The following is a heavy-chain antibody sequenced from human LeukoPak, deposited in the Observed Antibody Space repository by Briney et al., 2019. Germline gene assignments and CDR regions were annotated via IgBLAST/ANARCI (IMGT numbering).Heavy chain of an antibody. CDR1: GFTFGDYA. CDR3: TNHYYDSSGYYYGRFDP. D-gene: IGHD3-22*01. V-gene: IGHV3-49*03. CDR2: IRSKAYGGTT. Sequence: GGSLRLSCTASGFTFGDYAMSWFRQAPGKGLEWVGFIRSKAYGGTTEYAASVKGRFTISRDDSKSIAYLQMNSLKTEETAVYYSTNHYYDSSGYYYGRFDPWGQGTLGTVSS. J-gene: IGHJ5*02.